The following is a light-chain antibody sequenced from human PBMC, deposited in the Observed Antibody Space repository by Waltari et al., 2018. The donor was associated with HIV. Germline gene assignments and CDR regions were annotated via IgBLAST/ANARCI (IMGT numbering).Light chain of an antibody. CDR2: NTN. CDR1: SCPVSTSYY. CDR3: VLYMGSGIWL. J-gene: IGLJ3*02. V-gene: IGLV8-61*01. Sequence: QTVVTQEPSFSVSPGGAVTPTCGLSSCPVSTSYYPSCYQQTPGQAPCTLIYNTNIRSSGVPDRFSGSILGNKAALTITGAQADDESGYYCVLYMGSGIWLFGGGTKLTVL.